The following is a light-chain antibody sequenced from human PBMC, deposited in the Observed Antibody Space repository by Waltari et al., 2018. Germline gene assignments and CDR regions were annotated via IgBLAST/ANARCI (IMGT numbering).Light chain of an antibody. Sequence: TQSQPSLSVTPGEPASISCRSSQNLRHSYGHYRWDWYLQRTGQSPQLLIYFASRRASGVPDRFSGSGSGTKSTLEISRVAAEDVGVYYCMQALRTPLAFGQGTRLEIK. CDR2: FAS. CDR1: QNLRHSYGHYR. CDR3: MQALRTPLA. V-gene: IGKV2-28*01. J-gene: IGKJ5*01.